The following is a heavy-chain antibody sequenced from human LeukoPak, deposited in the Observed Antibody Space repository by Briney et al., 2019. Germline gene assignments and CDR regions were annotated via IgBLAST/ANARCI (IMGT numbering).Heavy chain of an antibody. D-gene: IGHD2-2*01. CDR1: GGSFSGYY. Sequence: SETLSLTCAVYGGSFSGYYWSWIRQPPGKGLEWIGEINHSGSTNYNPSLKSRVTISVDTSKNQFSLRLTSVTAADTALYYCAKLTCSSTFCPLDYWGQGTLVTVSS. J-gene: IGHJ4*02. V-gene: IGHV4-34*01. CDR2: INHSGST. CDR3: AKLTCSSTFCPLDY.